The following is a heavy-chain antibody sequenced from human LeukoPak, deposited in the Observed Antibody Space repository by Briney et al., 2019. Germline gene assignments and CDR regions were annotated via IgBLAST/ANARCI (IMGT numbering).Heavy chain of an antibody. Sequence: PSETLSPTCTVSGGSISSSSYYWGWIRQPPGKGLEWIGSIYYSGSTYYNPSLKSRVTISVDTSKNQFSLKLSSVTAADTAVYYCARTIGYCSSTSCYTYFDYWGQGTLVTVSS. CDR2: IYYSGST. CDR3: ARTIGYCSSTSCYTYFDY. CDR1: GGSISSSSYY. D-gene: IGHD2-2*02. V-gene: IGHV4-39*01. J-gene: IGHJ4*02.